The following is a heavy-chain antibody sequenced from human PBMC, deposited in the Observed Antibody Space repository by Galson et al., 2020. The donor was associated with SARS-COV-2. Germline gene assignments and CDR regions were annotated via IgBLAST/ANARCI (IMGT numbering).Heavy chain of an antibody. J-gene: IGHJ5*02. CDR1: GFIVSSNY. CDR3: ATEPGIAAAGTS. D-gene: IGHD6-13*01. Sequence: GGSLRLSCAASGFIVSSNYMSWVRQAPGKGLEWVSGIYSGGTTYYADSVKGRFTISRDNSKNTLYLQMNSLRAEDTAVYYCATEPGIAAAGTSWGQGTLVTVSS. CDR2: IYSGGTT. V-gene: IGHV3-53*01.